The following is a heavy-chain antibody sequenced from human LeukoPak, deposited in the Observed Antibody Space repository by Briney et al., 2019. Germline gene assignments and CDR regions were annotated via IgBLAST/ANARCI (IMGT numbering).Heavy chain of an antibody. CDR2: ISAYNGNT. CDR3: ARSLYYYYYMDV. J-gene: IGHJ6*03. Sequence: ASVKVSCKASGYTFTSYGISWVRQAPGQGLEWMGWISAYNGNTNYAQKLQGRVTMTTDTSTSTTYMELRSLRSDDTAVYYCARSLYYYYYMDVWGKGTTVTVSS. CDR1: GYTFTSYG. V-gene: IGHV1-18*01.